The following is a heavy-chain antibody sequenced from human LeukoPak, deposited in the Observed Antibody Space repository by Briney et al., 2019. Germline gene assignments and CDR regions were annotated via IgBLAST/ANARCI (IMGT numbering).Heavy chain of an antibody. Sequence: GGSLSLSCAASGFTLSSYSMNWIRQAPRKGLERASSISSSRSYIYYAAPVKGRFTISRDNAKNSLYLQMNSLRAEDTAVYYCAGHEPYYYYGMDVWGQGTTVTVSS. V-gene: IGHV3-21*01. CDR3: AGHEPYYYYGMDV. J-gene: IGHJ6*02. CDR1: GFTLSSYS. D-gene: IGHD1-14*01. CDR2: ISSSRSYI.